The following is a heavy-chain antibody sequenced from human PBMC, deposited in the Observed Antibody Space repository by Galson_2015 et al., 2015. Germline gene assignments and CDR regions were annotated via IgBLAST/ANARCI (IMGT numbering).Heavy chain of an antibody. J-gene: IGHJ4*02. CDR1: GFSLSTTGVG. CDR3: AHRRRWTGTTV. V-gene: IGHV2-5*02. CDR2: IYWDDDK. Sequence: PALVKPTQTLTLTCTFSGFSLSTTGVGVGWIRQPPGKALEWLALIYWDDDKRYSPPLKSRLTITKDTSKNQVVLTMTNMDPVDTATYYCAHRRRWTGTTVWGQGTLVTVSS. D-gene: IGHD1-1*01.